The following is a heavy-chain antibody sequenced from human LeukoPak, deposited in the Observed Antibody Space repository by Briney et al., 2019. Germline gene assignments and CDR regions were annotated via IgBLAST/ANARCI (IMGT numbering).Heavy chain of an antibody. CDR2: ISGSGGST. Sequence: GGSLRLSCAASGFTFSSYAMSWVRQAPGKGLEWVSAISGSGGSTYYADSVKGRFTISRDNSKNTLYLQMNSLRAEDTAVYYCAKVPRYYYDSSGYYYANFDYWGQEPWSPSPQ. J-gene: IGHJ4*01. CDR1: GFTFSSYA. CDR3: AKVPRYYYDSSGYYYANFDY. D-gene: IGHD3-22*01. V-gene: IGHV3-23*01.